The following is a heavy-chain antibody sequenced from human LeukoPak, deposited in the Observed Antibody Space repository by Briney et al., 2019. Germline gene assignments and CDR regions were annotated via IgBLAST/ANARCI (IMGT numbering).Heavy chain of an antibody. CDR2: ISGGGGST. CDR1: GFTFSTYA. D-gene: IGHD2-2*01. CDR3: AKVQFRDQLLVPLDF. Sequence: GGSLRLSCAASGFTFSTYAMSWVRQAPGKGLEWVSIISGGGGSTYYADSVQGRFTITRDNAKTTVYLEMHSLRAEDTAVYFCAKVQFRDQLLVPLDFWGQGTLVTVSS. J-gene: IGHJ4*02. V-gene: IGHV3-23*01.